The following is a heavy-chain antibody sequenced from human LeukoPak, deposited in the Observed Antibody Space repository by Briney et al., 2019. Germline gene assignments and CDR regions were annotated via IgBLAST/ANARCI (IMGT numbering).Heavy chain of an antibody. CDR3: ARGHCSSTSCPNDAFDI. J-gene: IGHJ3*02. CDR1: GSTFSDYY. V-gene: IGHV3-11*04. CDR2: ISSSGSTI. D-gene: IGHD2-2*01. Sequence: PGGSLRLSCAASGSTFSDYYMSWIRQAPGKGLEWVSYISSSGSTIYYADSVKGRFTISRDNAKNSLYLQMNSLRAEDTAVYYCARGHCSSTSCPNDAFDIWGQGTMVTVSS.